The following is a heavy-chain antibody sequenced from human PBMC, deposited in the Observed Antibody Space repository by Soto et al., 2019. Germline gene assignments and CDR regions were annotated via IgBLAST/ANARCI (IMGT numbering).Heavy chain of an antibody. CDR2: ISYDEINK. J-gene: IGHJ4*02. CDR3: AKSVYNWIVGFFDY. CDR1: GFTFSSYG. D-gene: IGHD1-1*01. V-gene: IGHV3-30*18. Sequence: QVQLVESGGGVVQPGRSLRLSCAASGFTFSSYGMHWVRQAPGKGLGWVAIISYDEINKYYADSVKGRFTIPRDNSKNTVYLQMNSLRAEDTGVYYCAKSVYNWIVGFFDYLGQGTLVTVSS.